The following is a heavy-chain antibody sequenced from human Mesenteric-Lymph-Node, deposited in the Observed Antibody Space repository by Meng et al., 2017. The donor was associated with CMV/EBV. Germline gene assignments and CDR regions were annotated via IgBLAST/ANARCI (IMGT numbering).Heavy chain of an antibody. Sequence: SETLSLTCTVSGGSINTYYWSWVRQPPGKGLEWIGYIYYSGSTSYNPSLKSRVNISVDTSQNQFSLKLSSVTAADTAVYYCARREWLRLEGGYFDYWGQGTLVTVSS. D-gene: IGHD5-12*01. CDR1: GGSINTYY. CDR3: ARREWLRLEGGYFDY. J-gene: IGHJ4*02. V-gene: IGHV4-59*01. CDR2: IYYSGST.